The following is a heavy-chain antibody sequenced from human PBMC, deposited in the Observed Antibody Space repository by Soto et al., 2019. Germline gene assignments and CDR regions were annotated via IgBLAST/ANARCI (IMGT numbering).Heavy chain of an antibody. J-gene: IGHJ3*02. D-gene: IGHD6-19*01. CDR1: GDSVSSNSAA. CDR2: TYYRSKWYK. Sequence: SQTLSLTCAISGDSVSSNSAAWNWIRQSPSRGLEWLGRTYYRSKWYKDYAVSVKSRITINTNTSKNQFSLQLNSVTPEVSAVYYCAREWVGWAAFDIWGQGTMVTVSS. CDR3: AREWVGWAAFDI. V-gene: IGHV6-1*01.